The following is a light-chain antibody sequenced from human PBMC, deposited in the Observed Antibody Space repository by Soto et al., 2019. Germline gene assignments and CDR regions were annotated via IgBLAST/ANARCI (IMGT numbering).Light chain of an antibody. Sequence: EIVLTQSPATLSLSPGERATLSCRASQSISSGYLAWYQKKPGQAPRLLIYGASSRATGIPDRFSGSGSETDFTLTITRLEPEDFAVYYCHQRSSWPRGTFGQGTKVDIK. CDR2: GAS. CDR3: HQRSSWPRGT. V-gene: IGKV3D-20*02. J-gene: IGKJ1*01. CDR1: QSISSGY.